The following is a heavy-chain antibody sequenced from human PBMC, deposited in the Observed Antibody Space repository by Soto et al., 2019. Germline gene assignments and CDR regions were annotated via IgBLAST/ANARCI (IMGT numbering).Heavy chain of an antibody. V-gene: IGHV3-23*01. CDR1: GFTFSSYA. Sequence: EVQLLESGGGLVQPGGSLRLSCAASGFTFSSYAMSWVRQAPGKGLEWVSAISGSGGSTYYADSVKGRFTISRDNSKNTLYLQMNSLRAEDTAVYYCAKDREVNRYPRRGGYFDYWGQGTLVTVSS. CDR3: AKDREVNRYPRRGGYFDY. CDR2: ISGSGGST. D-gene: IGHD1-1*01. J-gene: IGHJ4*02.